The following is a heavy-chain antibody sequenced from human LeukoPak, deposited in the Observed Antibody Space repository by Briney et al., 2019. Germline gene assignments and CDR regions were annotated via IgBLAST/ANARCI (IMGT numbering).Heavy chain of an antibody. CDR2: IDPSDSYT. CDR3: VRQGTHIAAAGIHR. D-gene: IGHD6-13*01. V-gene: IGHV5-10-1*01. Sequence: GESLRISCQGSGYIFTNYWISWGRQMPGKGLEWMGRIDPSDSYTNYSPSFQGHVTISADTSIGTAYLQWSSLKASDTAMYYCVRQGTHIAAAGIHRGGRGTLLTVSS. CDR1: GYIFTNYW. J-gene: IGHJ1*01.